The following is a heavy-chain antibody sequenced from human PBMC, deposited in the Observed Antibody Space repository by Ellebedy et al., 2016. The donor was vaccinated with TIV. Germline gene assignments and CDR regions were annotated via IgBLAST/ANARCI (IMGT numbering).Heavy chain of an antibody. D-gene: IGHD4-17*01. CDR1: GFTFSSYG. CDR2: IWYAGSNK. J-gene: IGHJ4*02. V-gene: IGHV3-33*08. Sequence: PGGSLRLSCAASGFTFSSYGMHWVRQAPGKGLEWVAVIWYAGSNKYYADSVKGRFTISRDNSKNTLYLQMNSLRAEDTAIYYCARDLWQLHVDYYFDYWGQGTLVTVSS. CDR3: ARDLWQLHVDYYFDY.